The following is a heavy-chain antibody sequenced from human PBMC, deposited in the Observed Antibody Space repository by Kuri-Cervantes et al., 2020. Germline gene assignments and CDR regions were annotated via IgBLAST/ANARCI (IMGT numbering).Heavy chain of an antibody. CDR1: GFTFDDYA. V-gene: IGHV3-74*01. D-gene: IGHD6-19*01. Sequence: GESLEISCAASGFTFDDYAMHWVRQAPGKGLVWVSRINSDGSTTSYADSVKGRFTISRDHAKNTLYLQMNSLTREDTAFYYCAKAPLSWLALHYIDSWGQGTLVTVSS. CDR2: INSDGSTT. CDR3: AKAPLSWLALHYIDS. J-gene: IGHJ4*02.